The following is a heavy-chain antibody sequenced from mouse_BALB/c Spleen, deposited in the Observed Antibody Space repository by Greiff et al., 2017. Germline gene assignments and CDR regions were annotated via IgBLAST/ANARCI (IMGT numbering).Heavy chain of an antibody. CDR2: IYPGDGDT. CDR3: ARGAITTARGYFDY. CDR1: GYTFTSYW. J-gene: IGHJ2*01. D-gene: IGHD1-2*01. Sequence: QVQLKQSGAELARPGASVKLSCKASGYTFTSYWMQWVKQRPGQGLEWIGAIYPGDGDTRYTQKFKGKATLTADKSSSTAYMQLSSLASEDSAVYYCARGAITTARGYFDYWGQGTTLTVSS. V-gene: IGHV1-87*01.